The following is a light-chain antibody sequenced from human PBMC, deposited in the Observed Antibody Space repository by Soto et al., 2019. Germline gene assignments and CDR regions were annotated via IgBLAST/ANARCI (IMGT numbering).Light chain of an antibody. CDR3: QTWGTGPWV. V-gene: IGLV4-69*01. CDR1: SGHSNYA. J-gene: IGLJ3*02. CDR2: LNSDGSH. Sequence: QSVLTQSPSASASLGASVKLTCTLSSGHSNYAIAWHQQQPEKGPRYLMKLNSDGSHSKGDGIPYRFSGSTSGAERYLTISSLQSEDEADYYCQTWGTGPWVFGGGTKLTVL.